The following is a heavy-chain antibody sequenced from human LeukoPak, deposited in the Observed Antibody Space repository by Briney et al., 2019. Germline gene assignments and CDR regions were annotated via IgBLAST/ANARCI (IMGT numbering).Heavy chain of an antibody. J-gene: IGHJ4*02. CDR3: ARGGYEVPAAMGRRFGRSHPDY. CDR1: GFTFSSYG. D-gene: IGHD2-2*01. CDR2: ISYGGSNK. V-gene: IGHV3-30*19. Sequence: GGSLRLSCAASGFTFSSYGMHWVRQAPGKGLEWVAVISYGGSNKYYADSVKGRFTISRDNSKNTLYLQMNSLRAEDTAVYYCARGGYEVPAAMGRRFGRSHPDYWGQGTLVTVSS.